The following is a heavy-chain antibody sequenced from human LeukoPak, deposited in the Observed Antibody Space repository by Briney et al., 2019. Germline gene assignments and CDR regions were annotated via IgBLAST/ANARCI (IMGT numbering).Heavy chain of an antibody. D-gene: IGHD2-15*01. J-gene: IGHJ5*02. V-gene: IGHV3-21*01. Sequence: GGSLRLSCAASGFSLSIYDMVWVRQAPGKGLEWIASTGLSSSYIGYADSVKGRFTISRDNGENSVYLQMNSLRAEDTAVYFCARERSYCSGGTCSLDLWGQGTLVTVSP. CDR3: ARERSYCSGGTCSLDL. CDR1: GFSLSIYD. CDR2: TGLSSSYI.